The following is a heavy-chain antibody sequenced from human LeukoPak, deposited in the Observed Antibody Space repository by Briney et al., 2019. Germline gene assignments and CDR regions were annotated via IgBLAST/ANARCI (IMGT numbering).Heavy chain of an antibody. CDR3: ARHARDGIVVVTARSQSGAFDI. CDR1: GYTLTSYG. D-gene: IGHD2-21*02. J-gene: IGHJ3*02. V-gene: IGHV1-18*01. CDR2: ISAYNGNT. Sequence: ASVKVSCKASGYTLTSYGISWVRQAPGQGLEWMGWISAYNGNTNYAQKLQGRVTMNTDTSTSTAYMELRSLRSDDTAVYYCARHARDGIVVVTARSQSGAFDIWGQGTMVTVSS.